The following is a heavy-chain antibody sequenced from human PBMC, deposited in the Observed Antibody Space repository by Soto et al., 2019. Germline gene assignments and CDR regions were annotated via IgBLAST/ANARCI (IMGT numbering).Heavy chain of an antibody. J-gene: IGHJ5*02. Sequence: GGSLRLSCAASGFIFSDYSMNWVRQPPGKGLEWVSSISKTGTYVYYADSVKGRFTISRDNTKNSLYLQMNSLRAEDTAIYYCARGATIFGIVTSQNWFEPWGPRTLVTVSS. D-gene: IGHD3-3*01. CDR3: ARGATIFGIVTSQNWFEP. CDR1: GFIFSDYS. CDR2: ISKTGTYV. V-gene: IGHV3-21*01.